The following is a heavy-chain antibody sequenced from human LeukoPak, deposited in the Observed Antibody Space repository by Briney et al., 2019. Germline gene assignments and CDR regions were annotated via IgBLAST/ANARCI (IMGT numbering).Heavy chain of an antibody. J-gene: IGHJ4*02. CDR3: AARWYDSSGGQYFDY. CDR1: GFTFSDHH. CDR2: TRNKANSYTT. Sequence: PGGSLRLSCAASGFTFSDHHMEWVRQAPGKGLEWVGRTRNKANSYTTEYAASVKGRFTISRDDSKNSLYVQMNSLKTEDTAVYYCAARWYDSSGGQYFDYWGQGTLVTVSS. V-gene: IGHV3-72*01. D-gene: IGHD3-22*01.